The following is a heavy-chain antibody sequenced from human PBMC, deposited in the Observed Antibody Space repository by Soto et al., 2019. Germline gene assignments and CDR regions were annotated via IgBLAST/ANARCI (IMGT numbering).Heavy chain of an antibody. Sequence: QVLLVQSGAEMKQPGSSVSVSCSASGDSFTNYAVTWVRQAPGQGPEWLGGIILALGTPHYSQRFQGRLTITADESSSTVYMELGSLRLDDTTVYYCGRYCTNTKCRGGYYLDLWGQGTLLTVSS. V-gene: IGHV1-69*01. D-gene: IGHD2-8*01. J-gene: IGHJ5*02. CDR3: GRYCTNTKCRGGYYLDL. CDR2: IILALGTP. CDR1: GDSFTNYA.